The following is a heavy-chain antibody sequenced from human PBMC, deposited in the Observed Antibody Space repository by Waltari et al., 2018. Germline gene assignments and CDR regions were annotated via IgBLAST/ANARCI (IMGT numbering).Heavy chain of an antibody. D-gene: IGHD3-3*01. CDR3: ARGFWRGLLGMDV. Sequence: EVQLVQSGAEGTKPGESLKISCKGAGYSFTTYWSGWVRPTPGKGLEWMGIIYPGDSDTRYSPSFQGQVTISADKSISTAYLQWSSLKASDTAMYYCARGFWRGLLGMDVWGQGTTVTVSS. CDR1: GYSFTTYW. CDR2: IYPGDSDT. J-gene: IGHJ6*02. V-gene: IGHV5-51*03.